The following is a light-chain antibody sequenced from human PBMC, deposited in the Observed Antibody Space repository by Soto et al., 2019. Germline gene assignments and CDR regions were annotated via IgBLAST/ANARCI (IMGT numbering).Light chain of an antibody. J-gene: IGKJ4*01. CDR3: QQYGSSPPHT. CDR1: QSVSSSY. Sequence: EIVLTQSPGTLSLSPGERATLSCRASQSVSSSYLAWYQQKRGHAPRLLIDGASSRATGIPDRFSGSGSGTDFTLTISSLQPEDFAVYYCQQYGSSPPHTFGRGTKVEIK. CDR2: GAS. V-gene: IGKV3-20*01.